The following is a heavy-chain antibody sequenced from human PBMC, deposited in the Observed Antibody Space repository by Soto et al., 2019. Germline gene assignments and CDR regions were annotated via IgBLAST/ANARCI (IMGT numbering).Heavy chain of an antibody. CDR3: ARDASIAAQNWFDS. D-gene: IGHD6-6*01. Sequence: PSETLSLTCTVSGGSISSGDYYWSWIRQPPGKGLEWIGYIYYSGSTYYNPSLKSRVTISVDTSKNQFSLKLSSVTAADTAVYYCARDASIAAQNWFDSWGQGTLVTVSS. V-gene: IGHV4-30-4*01. J-gene: IGHJ5*01. CDR1: GGSISSGDYY. CDR2: IYYSGST.